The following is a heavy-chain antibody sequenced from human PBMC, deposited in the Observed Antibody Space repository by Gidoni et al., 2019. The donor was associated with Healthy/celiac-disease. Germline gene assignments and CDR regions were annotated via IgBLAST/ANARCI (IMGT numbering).Heavy chain of an antibody. CDR3: ARTIGYCSSTSCYTADAFDI. CDR1: GGSISSGDYY. Sequence: QVQLQESGPGLVKPSQTLSLTCTVSGGSISSGDYYWSWIRQPPGKGLEWIGYIYYSGSTYYNPSLKSRVTISVDTSKNQFSLKLSSVTAADTAVYYCARTIGYCSSTSCYTADAFDIWGQGTMVTVSS. CDR2: IYYSGST. V-gene: IGHV4-30-4*01. J-gene: IGHJ3*02. D-gene: IGHD2-2*02.